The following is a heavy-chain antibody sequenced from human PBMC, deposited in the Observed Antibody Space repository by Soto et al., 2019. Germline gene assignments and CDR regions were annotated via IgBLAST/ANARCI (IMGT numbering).Heavy chain of an antibody. Sequence: TLSLTCTVSGGSISSGGYYWSWIRQHPGKGLEWIGYIYYSGSTYYNPSLKSRVTISVDTSKNQFSLKLSSVTAADTAVYYCARGAVVQQGYNWFDPWGQGTLVTVSS. V-gene: IGHV4-31*03. J-gene: IGHJ5*02. CDR1: GGSISSGGYY. D-gene: IGHD2-15*01. CDR3: ARGAVVQQGYNWFDP. CDR2: IYYSGST.